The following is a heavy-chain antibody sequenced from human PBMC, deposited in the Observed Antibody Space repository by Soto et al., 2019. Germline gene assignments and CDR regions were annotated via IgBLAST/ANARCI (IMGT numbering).Heavy chain of an antibody. Sequence: SETLSLTCAVYGGSFSGYYWSWIRQPPGKGLEWIGEINHSGSTNYNPSLKSRVTISVDTSKNQFSLKLSSVTAADTAVYYCARGGFEWGSGVGAFDIWGQGTMVT. CDR3: ARGGFEWGSGVGAFDI. CDR2: INHSGST. J-gene: IGHJ3*02. CDR1: GGSFSGYY. D-gene: IGHD3-9*01. V-gene: IGHV4-34*01.